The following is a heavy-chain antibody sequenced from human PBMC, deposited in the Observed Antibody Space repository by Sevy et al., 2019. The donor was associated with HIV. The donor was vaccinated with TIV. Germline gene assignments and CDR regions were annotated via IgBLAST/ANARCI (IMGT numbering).Heavy chain of an antibody. V-gene: IGHV4-31*03. CDR1: GGSISSGAYY. CDR3: ARSGGYCSSTSCYERRGAFDI. Sequence: SETLSLTCTVSGGSISSGAYYWSWIRQHPGKGLEWIGYIYYSGSTYYNPSLKSRVTISVDTSKNQFSLKLSSVTAADTAVYYCARSGGYCSSTSCYERRGAFDIWGQGTMVTVSS. D-gene: IGHD2-2*01. J-gene: IGHJ3*02. CDR2: IYYSGST.